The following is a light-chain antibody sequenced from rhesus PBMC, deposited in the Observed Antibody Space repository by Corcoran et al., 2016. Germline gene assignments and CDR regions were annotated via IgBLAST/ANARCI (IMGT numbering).Light chain of an antibody. CDR1: QDIYNY. CDR3: QQHQKLPVT. J-gene: IGKJ4*01. V-gene: IGKV1-66*01. CDR2: SFS. Sequence: DIQMTQSPSSLSASVGDRVTITCRASQDIYNYLNWYQQKPGEAPGPLIYSFSSLATRVPSRFSGFRAGTDYTLTIISLQPEDIATNYCQQHQKLPVTFGGGTKVEL.